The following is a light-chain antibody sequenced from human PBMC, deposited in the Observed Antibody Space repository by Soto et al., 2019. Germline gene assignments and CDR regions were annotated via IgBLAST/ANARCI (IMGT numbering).Light chain of an antibody. CDR2: FAS. CDR1: QSLLHNNTYNY. V-gene: IGKV2-28*01. CDR3: MQYLQTPT. J-gene: IGKJ3*01. Sequence: DIVLTQSPLSLPVTPGEPASISCRSSQSLLHNNTYNYLDWYLQKPGQSPQLLIYFASNRPSGVPDRCSGRGSGTDFTLKIYGVPAEDVGTYYCMQYLQTPTFGPGTRVHI.